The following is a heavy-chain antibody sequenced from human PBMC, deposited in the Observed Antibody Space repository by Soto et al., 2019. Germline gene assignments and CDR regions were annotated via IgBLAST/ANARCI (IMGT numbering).Heavy chain of an antibody. CDR2: ISGSSDVA. CDR3: AKYSGDFPVYNGLNV. J-gene: IGHJ6*02. Sequence: VRLSESGGDLVQTGGSLRLSCAASGFSFSTSAMNWVRQAPGKGPEWISLISGSSDVAYYAESVTGRFTSSRHNSKNTLYLQMKRLRVEDTAIYYCAKYSGDFPVYNGLNVWGQGTTVIVSS. CDR1: GFSFSTSA. D-gene: IGHD1-26*01. V-gene: IGHV3-23*01.